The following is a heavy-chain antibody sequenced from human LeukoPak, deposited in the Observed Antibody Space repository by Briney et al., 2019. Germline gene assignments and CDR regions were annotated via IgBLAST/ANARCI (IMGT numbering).Heavy chain of an antibody. CDR2: IYYSGST. V-gene: IGHV4-59*01. J-gene: IGHJ5*02. CDR3: ARHRYYYDSSGYYYQP. D-gene: IGHD3-22*01. Sequence: SETLSLTCTVSGASISSYYWSWIRQPPGKGLDWIGYIYYSGSTNYNPSLKSRVTISVDTSKNQFSLRLSSVTAADTAVYYCARHRYYYDSSGYYYQPWGQGTLVTVSS. CDR1: GASISSYY.